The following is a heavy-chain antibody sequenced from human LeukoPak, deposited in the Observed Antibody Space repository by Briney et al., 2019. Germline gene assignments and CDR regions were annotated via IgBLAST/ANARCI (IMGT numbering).Heavy chain of an antibody. CDR3: ARPGVGYYDYVWGSYRYSPFVY. Sequence: GGSLRLSCAASGFTFSDYYMSWIRQAPGKGLEWVSYISSSSSTIYYADSVKGRFTISRDNAKNSLYLQMNSLRDEDTAVYYCARPGVGYYDYVWGSYRYSPFVYWGQGTLVTVSS. V-gene: IGHV3-11*04. J-gene: IGHJ4*02. CDR1: GFTFSDYY. CDR2: ISSSSSTI. D-gene: IGHD3-16*02.